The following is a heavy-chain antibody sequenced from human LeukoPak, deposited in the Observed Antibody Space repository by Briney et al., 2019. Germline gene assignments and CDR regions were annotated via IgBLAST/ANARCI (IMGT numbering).Heavy chain of an antibody. Sequence: PGGSLRLSCAASGFTLKTYWMTWVRQAPGKGLEWVGNIKQDGSEEYCGDSVKGRFTISRDNAKNSLYLQMNSLRGEDTAVYYCARDFYASGSHDYWGQGTLVTVSS. V-gene: IGHV3-7*01. CDR3: ARDFYASGSHDY. D-gene: IGHD3-10*01. CDR1: GFTLKTYW. J-gene: IGHJ4*02. CDR2: IKQDGSEE.